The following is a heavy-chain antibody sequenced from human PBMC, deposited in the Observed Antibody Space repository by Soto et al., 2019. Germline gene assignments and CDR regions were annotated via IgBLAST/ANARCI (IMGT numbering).Heavy chain of an antibody. D-gene: IGHD3-9*01. V-gene: IGHV4-59*01. J-gene: IGHJ2*01. CDR3: ARDILTGYYLRAGYFDL. CDR2: IYYSGST. Sequence: QVQLQESGPGLVKPSETLSLTCTVSGGSISSYYWSWIRQPPGKGLEWIGYIYYSGSTNYNPSLMSRVTISVDTSKNQFSLKLSSVTAADTAVYYCARDILTGYYLRAGYFDLWGRGTLVTVSS. CDR1: GGSISSYY.